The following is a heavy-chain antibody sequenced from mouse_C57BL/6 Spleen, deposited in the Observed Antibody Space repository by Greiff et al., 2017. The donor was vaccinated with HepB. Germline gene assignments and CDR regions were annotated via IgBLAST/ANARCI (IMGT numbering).Heavy chain of an antibody. CDR1: GYTFTSYW. CDR2: INPSNGGT. Sequence: QVQLQQPGTELVKPGASVKLSCKASGYTFTSYWMHWVKQRPGQGLEWIGNINPSNGGTNYNEKFKSKATLTVDKSSSTAYMQLSRLASEDAAVYYCARPLYYSNYWFAYWGQGTLVTVSA. D-gene: IGHD2-5*01. CDR3: ARPLYYSNYWFAY. V-gene: IGHV1-53*01. J-gene: IGHJ3*01.